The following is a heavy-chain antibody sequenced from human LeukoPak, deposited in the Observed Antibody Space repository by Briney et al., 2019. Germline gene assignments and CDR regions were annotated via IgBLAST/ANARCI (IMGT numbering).Heavy chain of an antibody. Sequence: GESLKISCKGPGSSFTTYWIGWVRQMPGKGLEWMGIIYPGDSDARYSPSFQGQVTFSADKSISTAYLQWSSLKASDTAMYYCARQGRGVDYNHDAFDVWGQGTLVTVSS. CDR3: ARQGRGVDYNHDAFDV. J-gene: IGHJ3*01. D-gene: IGHD3-10*01. CDR2: IYPGDSDA. V-gene: IGHV5-51*01. CDR1: GSSFTTYW.